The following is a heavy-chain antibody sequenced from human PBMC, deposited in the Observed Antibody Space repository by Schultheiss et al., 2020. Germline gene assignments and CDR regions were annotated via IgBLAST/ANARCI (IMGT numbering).Heavy chain of an antibody. CDR3: ASVPTPTYYYYYGMDV. CDR1: GFTFSSYS. D-gene: IGHD2-2*01. CDR2: ISSSSSYI. J-gene: IGHJ6*02. V-gene: IGHV3-21*01. Sequence: GESLKISCAASGFTFSSYSMNWVRQAPGKGLEWVSSISSSSSYIYYADSVKGRFTISRDNAKNSLYLQMNSLRAEDTAVYYCASVPTPTYYYYYGMDVWGQGTTVTVSS.